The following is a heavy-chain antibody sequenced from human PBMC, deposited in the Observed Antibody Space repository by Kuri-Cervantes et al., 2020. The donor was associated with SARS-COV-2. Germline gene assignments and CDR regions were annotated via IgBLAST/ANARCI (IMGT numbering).Heavy chain of an antibody. CDR2: IWYDGKNE. V-gene: IGHV3-33*08. J-gene: IGHJ3*02. CDR3: ARLVFVDAFDI. Sequence: GESLKISCVASGFTFSNYAIHWVRQAPGKGLEWVAVIWYDGKNEYYAGSVKGRFTISRDNSKNTVYLQMNSLRAEDTAVYYCARLVFVDAFDIWGQGTMVTVSS. CDR1: GFTFSNYA. D-gene: IGHD2-2*01.